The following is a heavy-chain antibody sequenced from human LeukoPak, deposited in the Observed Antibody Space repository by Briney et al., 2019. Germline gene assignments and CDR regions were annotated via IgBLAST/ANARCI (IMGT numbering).Heavy chain of an antibody. Sequence: GGSLRLSCAASGFTFSSYAMSWVRPAPGKGLEWVSAISGSGGSTYYADSVKGRFPISRDNSKNTLYLQMNSLRAEDTAVYYCAKDWYALSSSAYYFDYWGQGTLVTVSS. CDR3: AKDWYALSSSAYYFDY. CDR2: ISGSGGST. V-gene: IGHV3-23*01. D-gene: IGHD6-6*01. CDR1: GFTFSSYA. J-gene: IGHJ4*02.